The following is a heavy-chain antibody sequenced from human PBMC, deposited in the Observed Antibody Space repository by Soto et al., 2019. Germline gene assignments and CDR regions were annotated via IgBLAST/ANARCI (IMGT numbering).Heavy chain of an antibody. D-gene: IGHD5-12*01. CDR3: ARDGVTGGYDWGWFDP. V-gene: IGHV3-23*01. CDR2: ISGSGGST. CDR1: GFTFSSYA. J-gene: IGHJ5*02. Sequence: GGSLRLSCAASGFTFSSYAMSWVRQAPGKGLEWVSAISGSGGSTYYADSVKGRFTISRDNSKNTLYLQMNSLRSDDTAVYYCARDGVTGGYDWGWFDPWGQGTLVTVSS.